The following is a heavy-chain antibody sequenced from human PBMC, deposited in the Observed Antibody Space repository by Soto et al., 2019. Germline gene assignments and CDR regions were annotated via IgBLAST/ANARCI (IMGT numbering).Heavy chain of an antibody. CDR3: ARDRTRCSSTSCGRYYYYYGMDV. V-gene: IGHV3-53*01. CDR2: IYSGGST. D-gene: IGHD2-2*01. J-gene: IGHJ6*02. CDR1: GFTVSSNY. Sequence: QPGGSLRLSCAASGFTVSSNYMSWVRQAPGKGLEWVSVIYSGGSTYYADSVKGRFTISRDNSKNTLYLQMNSLRAEDTAVYYCARDRTRCSSTSCGRYYYYYGMDVWGQGTTVTVSS.